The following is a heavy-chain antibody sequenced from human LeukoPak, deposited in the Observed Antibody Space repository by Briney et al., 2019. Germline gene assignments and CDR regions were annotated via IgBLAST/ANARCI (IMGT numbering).Heavy chain of an antibody. J-gene: IGHJ3*02. CDR2: FHYSGST. V-gene: IGHV4-59*08. CDR3: ARLGLPNAFDI. D-gene: IGHD5-12*01. CDR1: GASISSYY. Sequence: PSETLSLTCTVSGASISSYYWSWIRQPPGKGLECIGYFHYSGSTNYNPSLKSRLTISVDTPRKQFSVKLNSVTAADTAIYYCARLGLPNAFDIWGQGTMVTVSS.